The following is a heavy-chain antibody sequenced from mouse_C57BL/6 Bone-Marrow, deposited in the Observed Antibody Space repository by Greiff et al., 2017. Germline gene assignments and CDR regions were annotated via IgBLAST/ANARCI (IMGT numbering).Heavy chain of an antibody. CDR3: IRFAY. V-gene: IGHV14-4*01. J-gene: IGHJ3*01. CDR2: IVPENGDT. CDR1: GFNIKDDY. Sequence: EVQLQQSGAELVRPGASVTLSCPASGFNIKDDYMHWWKQRPEQGLEGIGWIVPENGDTESASKFQGKATITADTSSNTDYLQLSILTSEDSAGYYCIRFAYWGQGTLVTVSA.